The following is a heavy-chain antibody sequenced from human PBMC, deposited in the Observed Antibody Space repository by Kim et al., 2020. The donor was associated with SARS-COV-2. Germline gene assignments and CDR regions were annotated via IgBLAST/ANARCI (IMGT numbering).Heavy chain of an antibody. V-gene: IGHV3-13*04. CDR1: GFTFSSYD. Sequence: GGSLRLSCAASGFTFSSYDMHWVRQATGKGLEWVSAIGTAGDTYYTGSVKGRFTISRENAKNSLYLQMNSLRAGDTAVYYCARGGSGYALRNHYYYYYGMDVWGQGTTVTVSS. D-gene: IGHD5-12*01. CDR3: ARGGSGYALRNHYYYYYGMDV. CDR2: IGTAGDT. J-gene: IGHJ6*02.